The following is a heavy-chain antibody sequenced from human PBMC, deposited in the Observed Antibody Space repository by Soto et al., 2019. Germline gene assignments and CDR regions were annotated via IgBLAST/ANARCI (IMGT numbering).Heavy chain of an antibody. CDR2: ISGSGGST. V-gene: IGHV3-23*01. J-gene: IGHJ4*02. Sequence: EVQLLESGGGLVQPGGSLRLSCAASGFTFSSYAMSWVRQAPGKGLEWVSAISGSGGSTYYADSVKGRFTISRDNSKNPLYLQMNSLRAEDTAVYYCAKDQRAYGDYSFSDYFDYWGQGPLVTVSS. CDR1: GFTFSSYA. CDR3: AKDQRAYGDYSFSDYFDY. D-gene: IGHD4-17*01.